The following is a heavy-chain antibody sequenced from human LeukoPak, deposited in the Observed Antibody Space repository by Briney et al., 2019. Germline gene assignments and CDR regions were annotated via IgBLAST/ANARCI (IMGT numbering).Heavy chain of an antibody. V-gene: IGHV4-39*07. CDR3: ARDRLRGGVDAFDI. CDR2: IYYSGST. CDR1: GGSIRSRSYY. J-gene: IGHJ3*02. D-gene: IGHD4-17*01. Sequence: SETLSLTCTVSGGSIRSRSYYWAWIRQPPGKGLEWIGSIYYSGSTHYNPSLKSRVTISVDTSKNQLSLKLSSVTAADTAVYYCARDRLRGGVDAFDIWGQGTMVTVSS.